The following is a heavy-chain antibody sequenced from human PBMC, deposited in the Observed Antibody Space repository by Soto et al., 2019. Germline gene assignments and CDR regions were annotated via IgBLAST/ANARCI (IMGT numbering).Heavy chain of an antibody. Sequence: QVQLQESGPGLVKPSETLSLTCTVSNGSISDYYWSWIRQPPGKGLEWIGYIYYSGSTKYNPSLRSRGTRPVDTSKNQFSLKLSSVTAADTAVYYCGRGGGGWPSRFDPWGQGTLVTVSS. D-gene: IGHD6-19*01. CDR3: GRGGGGWPSRFDP. V-gene: IGHV4-59*01. J-gene: IGHJ5*02. CDR1: NGSISDYY. CDR2: IYYSGST.